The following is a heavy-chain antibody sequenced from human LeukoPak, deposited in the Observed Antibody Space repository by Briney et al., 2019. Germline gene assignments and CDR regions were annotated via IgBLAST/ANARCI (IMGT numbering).Heavy chain of an antibody. J-gene: IGHJ5*02. V-gene: IGHV4-59*11. CDR2: IFYSGNT. D-gene: IGHD4-11*01. Sequence: PSETLSLTCTVFGDSINSHYWSWVRQAPGKGLEWIGYIFYSGNTNYSPSLKSRVTISIDTSKKQFSLRLTSVTTADTAVYFCARTGDYSRSTGGGFDPWGQGTLVTVGS. CDR1: GDSINSHY. CDR3: ARTGDYSRSTGGGFDP.